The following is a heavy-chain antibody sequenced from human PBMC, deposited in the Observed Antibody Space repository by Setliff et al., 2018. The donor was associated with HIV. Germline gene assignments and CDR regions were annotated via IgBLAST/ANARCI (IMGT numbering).Heavy chain of an antibody. CDR3: ARDRIEVVVDGPHDVFDV. D-gene: IGHD2-15*01. J-gene: IGHJ3*01. CDR1: GGSISSSSYC. CDR2: IHTSGST. V-gene: IGHV4-61*02. Sequence: SETLSLTCTVSGGSISSSSYCWSWIRQPAGRGLEWMGRIHTSGSTNYNPSLTSRVTLSVDTSKNQFFLKLTSLSAADTAVYYCARDRIEVVVDGPHDVFDVWGRGTTVTVSS.